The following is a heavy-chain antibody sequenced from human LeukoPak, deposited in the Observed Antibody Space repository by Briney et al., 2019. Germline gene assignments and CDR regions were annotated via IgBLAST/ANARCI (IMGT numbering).Heavy chain of an antibody. D-gene: IGHD1-26*01. J-gene: IGHJ4*02. CDR2: IWYDGSNK. CDR1: GFTFSSYG. CDR3: ARATSWELHLFDY. V-gene: IGHV3-33*01. Sequence: GGSLRLSCAASGFTFSSYGMHWVRQAPGKGLEWVAVIWYDGSNKYYADSVKGRSTISRDNSKNTLYLQMNSLRAEDTAVYYCARATSWELHLFDYWGQGTLVTVSS.